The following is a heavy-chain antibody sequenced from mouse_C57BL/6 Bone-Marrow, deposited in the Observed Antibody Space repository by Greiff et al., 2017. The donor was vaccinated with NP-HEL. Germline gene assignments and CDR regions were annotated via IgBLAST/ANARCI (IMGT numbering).Heavy chain of an antibody. CDR3: ARSAYGNYFYWYFDV. Sequence: VQLQQSGPVLVKPGASVKMSCKASGYTFTDYYMNWVKQSHGKSLEWIGVINPYNGGTSYNQKFKGKATLTVDKSSSTAYMELNSLTSEDSAVYYCARSAYGNYFYWYFDVWGTGTTVTVSS. CDR2: INPYNGGT. V-gene: IGHV1-19*01. CDR1: GYTFTDYY. J-gene: IGHJ1*03. D-gene: IGHD2-1*01.